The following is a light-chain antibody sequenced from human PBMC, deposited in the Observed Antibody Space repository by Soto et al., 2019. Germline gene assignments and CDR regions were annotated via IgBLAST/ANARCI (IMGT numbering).Light chain of an antibody. CDR1: SSDVGGYNY. CDR2: DVS. V-gene: IGLV2-14*01. CDR3: SSYTSSSTHDYV. Sequence: QSALTQPASVSGSPGQSITISCTGTSSDVGGYNYVSWYQQHPGKAPKLMIYDVSNRPSGVSNRFSGSKSGNTASLTNSGLQAEDEADYYCSSYTSSSTHDYVFGTGTKLTVL. J-gene: IGLJ1*01.